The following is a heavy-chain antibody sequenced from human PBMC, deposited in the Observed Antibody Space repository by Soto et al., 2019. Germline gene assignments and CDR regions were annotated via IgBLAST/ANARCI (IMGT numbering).Heavy chain of an antibody. CDR3: AKDGRWLQTYFDY. V-gene: IGHV3-23*01. CDR1: GFTFSSYA. J-gene: IGHJ4*02. CDR2: ISGSGGST. D-gene: IGHD1-26*01. Sequence: EVQLLESGGGLVQPGGSLRLSCAASGFTFSSYAMSWVRQAPGKGLEWVSAISGSGGSTYYADSVKGRFTISRDNSKNTLYLQMNSLRAEDAAVYYCAKDGRWLQTYFDYWGQGTLVTVSS.